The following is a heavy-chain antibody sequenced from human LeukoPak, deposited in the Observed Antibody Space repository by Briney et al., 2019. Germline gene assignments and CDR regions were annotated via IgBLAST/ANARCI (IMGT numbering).Heavy chain of an antibody. D-gene: IGHD2-2*01. V-gene: IGHV3-66*02. Sequence: GGSLRLSCGACSFTVSSNYMSWVRQAPGKGLEWVSVIYSGGSTYYADSVKGRFTISRDNSKNTLYLQMNSLRAEDTAVYYCARSHCSSTSCPFDYWGQGTLVTVSS. CDR3: ARSHCSSTSCPFDY. CDR2: IYSGGST. CDR1: SFTVSSNY. J-gene: IGHJ4*02.